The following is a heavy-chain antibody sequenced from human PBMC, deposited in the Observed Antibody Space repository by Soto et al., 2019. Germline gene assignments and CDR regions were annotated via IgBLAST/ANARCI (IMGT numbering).Heavy chain of an antibody. CDR2: FRGNSYGG. CDR3: AKGRSENGLEGLDP. CDR1: GFIFSNYA. J-gene: IGHJ5*02. Sequence: PGGSLRLSCTASGFIFSNYAMIWIRQAPGKGLEWVGTFRGNSYGGYYAYSVRGRFTISRDNSKNTMSLQLNRLRADDTAIYYCAKGRSENGLEGLDPWGQGTLVTVSS. V-gene: IGHV3-23*01. D-gene: IGHD3-10*01.